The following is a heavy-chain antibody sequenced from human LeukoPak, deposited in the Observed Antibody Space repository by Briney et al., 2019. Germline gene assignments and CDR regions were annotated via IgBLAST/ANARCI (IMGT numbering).Heavy chain of an antibody. CDR2: IYNSGST. D-gene: IGHD3-16*01. CDR1: GGSISRNSYS. V-gene: IGHV4-31*11. CDR3: VVDPRGDAFDF. Sequence: PSQTLSLTCAVSGGSISRNSYSWTWIRHHPGMGLEWIGYIYNSGSTYYNPSLKSRVTISLDRSRNQFSLDLTSVTAADTAVYYCVVDPRGDAFDFWGQGTMVTVSS. J-gene: IGHJ3*01.